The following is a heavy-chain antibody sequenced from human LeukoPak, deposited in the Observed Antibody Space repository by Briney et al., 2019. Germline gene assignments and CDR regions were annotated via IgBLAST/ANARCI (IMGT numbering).Heavy chain of an antibody. Sequence: ASVKVSCEASGYTFTGYYMHWVRQAPGQGLEWMGWINPNSGGTNYAQKFQGRVTMTRDTSISTAYMELSRLRSDDTAVYYCARGSDYDFWSSIRLGAEYFQHWGQGTLVTVSS. D-gene: IGHD3-3*01. CDR2: INPNSGGT. CDR3: ARGSDYDFWSSIRLGAEYFQH. J-gene: IGHJ1*01. V-gene: IGHV1-2*02. CDR1: GYTFTGYY.